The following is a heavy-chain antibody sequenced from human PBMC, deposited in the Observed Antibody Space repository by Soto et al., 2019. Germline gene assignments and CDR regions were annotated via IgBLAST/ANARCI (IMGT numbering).Heavy chain of an antibody. D-gene: IGHD3-16*02. Sequence: GVPMRLSCTASGFTIRSFGGRRIRKAQGKGLEWVAVISYDGSNKYYADSVKGRFTISRDNSKNTLYLQMNSLRAEDTAVYYCAKVRDGLSPGYYYCGMDVWGQGTTVTVSS. J-gene: IGHJ6*02. CDR2: ISYDGSNK. V-gene: IGHV3-30*18. CDR3: AKVRDGLSPGYYYCGMDV. CDR1: GFTIRSFG.